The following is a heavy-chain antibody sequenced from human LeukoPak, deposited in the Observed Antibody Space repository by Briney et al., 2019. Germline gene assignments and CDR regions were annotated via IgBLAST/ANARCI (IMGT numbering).Heavy chain of an antibody. D-gene: IGHD1-26*01. J-gene: IGHJ6*03. V-gene: IGHV1-2*02. Sequence: ASVKVSCKASGYTFTGYYMHWVRQAPGQGLEWMGWFNPNSGGTNYAQKFQGRVTMTRDTSISTAYMELSRLRSDDTAVYYCARDQGIVGATYYYYYYMDVWGKGTTVTVSS. CDR3: ARDQGIVGATYYYYYYMDV. CDR1: GYTFTGYY. CDR2: FNPNSGGT.